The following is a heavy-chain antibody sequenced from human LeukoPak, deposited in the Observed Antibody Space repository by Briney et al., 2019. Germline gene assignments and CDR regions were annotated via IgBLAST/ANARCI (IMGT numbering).Heavy chain of an antibody. V-gene: IGHV5-51*01. D-gene: IGHD3-16*01. CDR2: IYPGDSDT. J-gene: IGHJ1*01. CDR1: GYSFTSYW. CDR3: ARLLVGREGGGYFQH. Sequence: GESLKISCKGSGYSFTSYWIGWVRQMPGKGLDWMGIIYPGDSDTRYSPSFQGQVTISADKSISTAYLQWSSLKASDTAMYYCARLLVGREGGGYFQHWGQGTLVTVSS.